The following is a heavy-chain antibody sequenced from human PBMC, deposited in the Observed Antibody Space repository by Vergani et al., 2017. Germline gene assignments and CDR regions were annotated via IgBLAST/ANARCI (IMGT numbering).Heavy chain of an antibody. CDR3: AKEASEDSSGYYYHFDY. Sequence: QVQLVESGGGVVQPGGSLRLSCAASGFTFSSYGMHWVRQAPGKGLEWVAFIRYDGSNKYYADSVKGRFTISRDNSKNTLYLQMNILRAEDTAVYYCAKEASEDSSGYYYHFDYWGQGTLVTVSS. V-gene: IGHV3-30*02. J-gene: IGHJ4*02. D-gene: IGHD3-22*01. CDR1: GFTFSSYG. CDR2: IRYDGSNK.